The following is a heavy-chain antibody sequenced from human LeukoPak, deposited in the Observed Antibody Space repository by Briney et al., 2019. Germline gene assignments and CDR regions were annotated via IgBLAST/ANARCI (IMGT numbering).Heavy chain of an antibody. Sequence: GGSLRLSCAASGFTFSSYAMSWVRQAPGKGLEWVSAISGSGGSTYYADSVKGRFTISRDNSKNTLYLQMNSLRAEDTAVYYCAKGGTDPENYYYYMDVWGKGTTVTVSS. V-gene: IGHV3-23*01. CDR3: AKGGTDPENYYYYMDV. CDR2: ISGSGGST. J-gene: IGHJ6*03. CDR1: GFTFSSYA. D-gene: IGHD1-7*01.